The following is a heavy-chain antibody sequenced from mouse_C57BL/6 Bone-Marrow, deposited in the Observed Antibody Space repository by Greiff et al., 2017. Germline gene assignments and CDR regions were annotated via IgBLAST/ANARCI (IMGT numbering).Heavy chain of an antibody. Sequence: EVKLVESGGGLVKPGGSLKLSCAASGFTFSSYAMSWVRQTPEKRLEWVATISDGGSYTYYPDNVKGRFTISRDNAKNNLYLQMSHLKSEDTAMYYCARDRIRNYFSYAMDYWGQVTS. CDR1: GFTFSSYA. CDR2: ISDGGSYT. D-gene: IGHD2-1*01. J-gene: IGHJ4*01. CDR3: ARDRIRNYFSYAMDY. V-gene: IGHV5-4*01.